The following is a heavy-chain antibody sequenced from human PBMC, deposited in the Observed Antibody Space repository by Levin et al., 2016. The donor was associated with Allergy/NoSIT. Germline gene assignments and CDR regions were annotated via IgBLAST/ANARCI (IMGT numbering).Heavy chain of an antibody. J-gene: IGHJ4*02. CDR1: GFTFSTYP. V-gene: IGHV3-48*02. D-gene: IGHD3-3*01. CDR2: ISGRSGTI. Sequence: GESLKISCVASGFTFSTYPMTWVRQAPGKGLEWISYISGRSGTIYYADSVKARFTISRDNAKNTVYLQMNSLRDEDTAVYFCARQGIGDDFWSGYHYWGQGTLVTVSS. CDR3: ARQGIGDDFWSGYHY.